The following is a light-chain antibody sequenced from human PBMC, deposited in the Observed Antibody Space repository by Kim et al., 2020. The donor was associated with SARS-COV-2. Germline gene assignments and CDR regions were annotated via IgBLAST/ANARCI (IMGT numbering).Light chain of an antibody. Sequence: EIVLTQSPATLSLSPGERATLSCRASQNVGTYLAWYQQKPGQVPRLFIYDASNKASGIPARFSGSGSGTDFSLTISRLEPEDFAIYYCQQRTNWPITFGQGTRLEIK. CDR1: QNVGTY. CDR2: DAS. V-gene: IGKV3-11*01. J-gene: IGKJ5*01. CDR3: QQRTNWPIT.